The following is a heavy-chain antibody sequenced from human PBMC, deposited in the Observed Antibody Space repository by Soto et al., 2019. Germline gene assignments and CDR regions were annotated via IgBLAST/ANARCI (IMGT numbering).Heavy chain of an antibody. CDR3: ARRALGSFDY. V-gene: IGHV1-46*01. CDR1: GYTFTSYH. J-gene: IGHJ4*02. Sequence: QVQLVQSGAEVKKPGASVRVSCKASGYTFTSYHMHWVRQAPGQGLEWMGIINLSDGGATYAQDFQGRATMTRDTSTNTLYMELSSLRSEDTAIYYCARRALGSFDYWGQGTLVTVSS. CDR2: INLSDGGA.